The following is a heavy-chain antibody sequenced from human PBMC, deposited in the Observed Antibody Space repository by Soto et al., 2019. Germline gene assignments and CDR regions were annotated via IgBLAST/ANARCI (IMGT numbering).Heavy chain of an antibody. J-gene: IGHJ4*02. CDR3: ARGWDIVVVVAATGRPPGFDY. D-gene: IGHD2-15*01. V-gene: IGHV4-34*01. CDR1: GGSFSGYY. Sequence: QVQLQQWGAGLLKPSETLSLTCAVYGGSFSGYYWSWIRQPPGKGLEWIGEINHSGSTNYNPSLNSRVTISVDTSKNQFSLKLSSVTAADTAVYYCARGWDIVVVVAATGRPPGFDYWGQGTLVTVSS. CDR2: INHSGST.